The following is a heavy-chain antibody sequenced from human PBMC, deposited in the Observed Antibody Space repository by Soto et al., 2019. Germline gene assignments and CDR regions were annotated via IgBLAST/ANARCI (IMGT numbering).Heavy chain of an antibody. CDR2: ISGSGDST. CDR1: GFTFSSYA. CDR3: ARRGSGSYYDY. J-gene: IGHJ4*02. D-gene: IGHD1-26*01. Sequence: PGGSLRLSCAASGFTFSSYAMRWVRQAPVKGLEWVSAISGSGDSTYYADSVKGRFTISRDNSKNTLYLRMNSLRAEDTAVYYCARRGSGSYYDYWGQGTLVTVSS. V-gene: IGHV3-23*01.